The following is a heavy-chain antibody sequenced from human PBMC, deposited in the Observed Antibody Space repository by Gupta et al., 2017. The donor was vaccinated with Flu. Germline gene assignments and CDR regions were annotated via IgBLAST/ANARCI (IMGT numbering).Heavy chain of an antibody. CDR1: GFTFNNYS. D-gene: IGHD3-3*01. Sequence: EVQLLESGGNLAQPGGSLRPSCAPSGFTFNNYSMTWVRQAPGKGLEWVSSIISGGSTYYADSVKGRFTISRDNSKNTLFLQMNSLRAEDTAVYYCAKHSYDFLYNWFDPWGQGTLVTVSS. CDR3: AKHSYDFLYNWFDP. V-gene: IGHV3-23*01. J-gene: IGHJ5*02. CDR2: IISGGST.